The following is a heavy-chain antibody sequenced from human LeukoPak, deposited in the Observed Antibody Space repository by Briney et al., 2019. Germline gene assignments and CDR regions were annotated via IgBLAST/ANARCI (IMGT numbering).Heavy chain of an antibody. CDR2: INSNSGGT. D-gene: IGHD1-14*01. CDR1: GYTFTGYY. J-gene: IGHJ5*02. CDR3: ARDYRPEPHPSHWFDP. Sequence: ASVKVSCKASGYTFTGYYMHWVRQAPGQGLEWMGWINSNSGGTNYAQKFRGRVTMTRDTSISTAYMELSRLRSDDTAVYYCARDYRPEPHPSHWFDPWGQGTLVTVSS. V-gene: IGHV1-2*02.